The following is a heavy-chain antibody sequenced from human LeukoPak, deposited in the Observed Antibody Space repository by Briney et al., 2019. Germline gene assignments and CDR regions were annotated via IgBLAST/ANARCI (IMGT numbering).Heavy chain of an antibody. J-gene: IGHJ6*02. Sequence: PGGSLRLSCAASGFTFSSYSMNWVRQAPGKGLEWVAVISYDGSNKYYADSVKGRFTISRDNSKNTLYLQMNSLRAEDTAVYYCARVSRYCTNGVCYGPRDYYYYGMDVWGQGTTVTVSS. CDR2: ISYDGSNK. D-gene: IGHD2-8*01. CDR1: GFTFSSYS. CDR3: ARVSRYCTNGVCYGPRDYYYYGMDV. V-gene: IGHV3-30*03.